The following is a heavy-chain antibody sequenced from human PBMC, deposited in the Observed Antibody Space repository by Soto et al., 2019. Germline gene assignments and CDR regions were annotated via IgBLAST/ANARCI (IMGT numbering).Heavy chain of an antibody. CDR1: GASITGSSY. J-gene: IGHJ4*02. CDR2: FSLSGTT. Sequence: SETLSLTCTVSGASITGSSYWSWIRQPAGXGLEWIGRFSLSGTTSCNPSLRSRVTKSADVSKNQFSLRLTSVTAADTALYYCARGMTPPGAPAWYYFDSWGQGTLVTVSS. D-gene: IGHD2-8*02. CDR3: ARGMTPPGAPAWYYFDS. V-gene: IGHV4-4*07.